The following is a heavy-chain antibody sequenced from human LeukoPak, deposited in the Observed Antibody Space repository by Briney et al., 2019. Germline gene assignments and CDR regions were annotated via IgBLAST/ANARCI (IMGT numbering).Heavy chain of an antibody. CDR2: IYSSGST. J-gene: IGHJ4*02. CDR3: ARDSPYYGSGSCLP. D-gene: IGHD3-10*01. CDR1: GGSINSYY. V-gene: IGHV4-4*07. Sequence: PSETLSLTCTVSGGSINSYYWSWIRQPAGKGLEWIGRIYSSGSTDYNPSLKSRVTMSVDTSKNQFSLKLSSVTAADTAVYYCARDSPYYGSGSCLPWGQGTLVTVSS.